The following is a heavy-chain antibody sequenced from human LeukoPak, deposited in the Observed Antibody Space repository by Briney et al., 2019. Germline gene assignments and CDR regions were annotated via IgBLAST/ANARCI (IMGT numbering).Heavy chain of an antibody. CDR1: GFTFDDYG. V-gene: IGHV3-20*04. Sequence: GGSLRLSCAASGFTFDDYGMSWVRQAPGKGLEWVSGINWNGGSTGYADSVKGRFTISRDNAKNSLYLQMNSLRAEDTALYCCARVRYGSGSYYNYYYYYMDVWGKGTTVTVSS. CDR2: INWNGGST. CDR3: ARVRYGSGSYYNYYYYYMDV. J-gene: IGHJ6*03. D-gene: IGHD3-10*01.